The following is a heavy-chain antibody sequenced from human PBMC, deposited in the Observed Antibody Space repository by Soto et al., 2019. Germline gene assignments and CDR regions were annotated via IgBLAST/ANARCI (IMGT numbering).Heavy chain of an antibody. D-gene: IGHD6-13*01. V-gene: IGHV6-1*01. J-gene: IGHJ4*02. Sequence: PSQTLSLTCVISGDSVSSNTAAWNWVRQSPLRGLEWLGRTYFRFNWYYDYAVSIKSRITISPDTSRNQFSLQLTSVTPEDTAVYFCARDGYSTGWYVFDYWGQGTLVTVS. CDR2: TYFRFNWYY. CDR1: GDSVSSNTAA. CDR3: ARDGYSTGWYVFDY.